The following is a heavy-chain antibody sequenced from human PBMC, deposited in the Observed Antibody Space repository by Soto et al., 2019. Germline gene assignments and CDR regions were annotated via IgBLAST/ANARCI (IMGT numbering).Heavy chain of an antibody. CDR1: GGTFSSYA. D-gene: IGHD6-19*01. CDR2: IIPIFGTA. J-gene: IGHJ4*02. CDR3: ARGPRTPESSGWYVETSPL. V-gene: IGHV1-69*12. Sequence: QVQLVQSGAEVKKPGSSVKVSCKASGGTFSSYAISWVRQAPGQGLEWMGGIIPIFGTANYAQKFQGRVTISADESTRTAYMALSSLRSEDTAVDYCARGPRTPESSGWYVETSPLWGQGTLVTVSS.